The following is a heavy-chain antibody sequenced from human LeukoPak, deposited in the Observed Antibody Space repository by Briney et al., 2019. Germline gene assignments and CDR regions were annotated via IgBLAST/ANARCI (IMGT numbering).Heavy chain of an antibody. CDR2: IKQDGSEK. Sequence: GGSLRLSWAASGFTFSSYWMSWVRQAPGKGLEWVANIKQDGSEKYYVDSVKGRFTISRDNAKNSLYLQMNSLRAEDTAVYYCARDLTHDFRSGYHFYYWGQGTLVTVSS. CDR3: ARDLTHDFRSGYHFYY. D-gene: IGHD3-3*01. CDR1: GFTFSSYW. J-gene: IGHJ4*02. V-gene: IGHV3-7*01.